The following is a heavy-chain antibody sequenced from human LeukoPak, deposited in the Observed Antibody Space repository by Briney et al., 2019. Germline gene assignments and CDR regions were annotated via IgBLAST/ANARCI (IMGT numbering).Heavy chain of an antibody. CDR3: ARGGPIYCSGDSCYPGDY. J-gene: IGHJ4*02. CDR1: GFTVSSNY. Sequence: GGSLRLSCAASGFTVSSNYMSWVRQAPGKGLEWVSVIYSGGSTYYADSVRGRFTISRDNARNTLYLQMNSLRAEDTAVYYCARGGPIYCSGDSCYPGDYWGQGTLVTVSS. D-gene: IGHD2-15*01. V-gene: IGHV3-53*01. CDR2: IYSGGST.